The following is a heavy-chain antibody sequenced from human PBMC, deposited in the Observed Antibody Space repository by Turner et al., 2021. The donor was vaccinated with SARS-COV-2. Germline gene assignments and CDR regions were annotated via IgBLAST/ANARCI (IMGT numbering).Heavy chain of an antibody. CDR2: IYYSGSS. J-gene: IGHJ5*02. CDR1: GGSISSSYYS. V-gene: IGHV4-39*01. CDR3: AIHGPTSTTKAIDP. Sequence: QLQMQESGPGLVKPSETLSLSCTVSGGSISSSYYSWVWIRHPPGKGLGLICSIYYSGSSYYNPSLKSRVTFSVDTTKNQFSLKLNSFTAAGTAVYYCAIHGPTSTTKAIDPCGQGTLVTVSS. D-gene: IGHD4-17*01.